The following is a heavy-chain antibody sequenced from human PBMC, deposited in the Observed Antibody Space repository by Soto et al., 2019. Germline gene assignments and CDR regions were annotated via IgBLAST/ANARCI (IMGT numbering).Heavy chain of an antibody. Sequence: GESLKISCKASRYSFTNYWINWVRQMPGKGLEWRGIIHLGGSDIRYSPSFQGQVTISADESLSTAYLQWSSLKASVTAMYYCARGVSGSSDFDYWAQGTLVTVSS. D-gene: IGHD5-12*01. CDR3: ARGVSGSSDFDY. CDR2: IHLGGSDI. V-gene: IGHV5-51*01. J-gene: IGHJ4*02. CDR1: RYSFTNYW.